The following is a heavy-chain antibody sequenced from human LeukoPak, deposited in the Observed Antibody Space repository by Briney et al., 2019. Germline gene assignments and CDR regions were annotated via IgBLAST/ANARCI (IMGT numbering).Heavy chain of an antibody. D-gene: IGHD4-17*01. CDR1: XXTFTSYD. J-gene: IGHJ4*02. CDR3: ARGPTEGTTVTGYDY. CDR2: IIPIFGTA. Sequence: SVKXXXXASXXTFTSYDIXWVRQAPGQGLEWMGGIIPIFGTANYAQKFQGRVTITTDEYTSTAYMELSSLRSEDTAVYYCARGPTEGTTVTGYDYWGQGTLVTVSS. V-gene: IGHV1-69*05.